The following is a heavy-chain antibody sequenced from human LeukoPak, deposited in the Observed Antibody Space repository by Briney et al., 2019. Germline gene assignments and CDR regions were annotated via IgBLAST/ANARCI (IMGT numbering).Heavy chain of an antibody. D-gene: IGHD6-19*01. V-gene: IGHV3-23*01. CDR3: AKGTTGIAVAGTGYFQH. Sequence: GGSLRLSCAASGFTFSSYAMSWVRQAPGRGLEWVSGISEGGGSTYYADYVKGRLTISRDNSKNTLYLQMNSLRAEDTAVYYCAKGTTGIAVAGTGYFQHWGQGTLVTVSS. CDR1: GFTFSSYA. J-gene: IGHJ1*01. CDR2: ISEGGGST.